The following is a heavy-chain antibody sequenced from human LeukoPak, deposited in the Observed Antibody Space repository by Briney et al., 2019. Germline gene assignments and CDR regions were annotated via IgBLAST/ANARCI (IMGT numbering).Heavy chain of an antibody. Sequence: GGSLRLSCAASGFTFDDYGMSWVRQAPGKGLEWVSAISGSGGSTYYADSVKGRFTISRDNSKNTLYLQMNSLRAEDTAVYYCAKDLGLGYGSGSYRSDYWGQGTLVTVSS. D-gene: IGHD3-10*01. J-gene: IGHJ4*02. CDR2: ISGSGGST. CDR1: GFTFDDYG. CDR3: AKDLGLGYGSGSYRSDY. V-gene: IGHV3-23*01.